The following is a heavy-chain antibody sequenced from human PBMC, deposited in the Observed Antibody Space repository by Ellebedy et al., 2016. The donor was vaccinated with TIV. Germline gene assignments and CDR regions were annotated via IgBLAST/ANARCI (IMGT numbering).Heavy chain of an antibody. Sequence: GGSLRLSCAASGFTFSSYAMHWVRQAPGKGLEWVAVISYDGSNKYYADSVKGRFTISRDNSKNTLYLQMNSLRAEDTAVYYCARDRWRVVVAATGLTSGPNWFDPWGQGTLVTVSS. CDR3: ARDRWRVVVAATGLTSGPNWFDP. D-gene: IGHD2-15*01. V-gene: IGHV3-30-3*01. J-gene: IGHJ5*02. CDR1: GFTFSSYA. CDR2: ISYDGSNK.